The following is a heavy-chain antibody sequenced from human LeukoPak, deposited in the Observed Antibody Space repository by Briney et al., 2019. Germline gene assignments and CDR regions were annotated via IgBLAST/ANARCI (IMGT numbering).Heavy chain of an antibody. CDR3: AIPAARVGGFDY. CDR1: GVSISSNY. J-gene: IGHJ4*02. CDR2: IYYTGST. D-gene: IGHD2-2*01. V-gene: IGHV4-59*04. Sequence: PSETLSLTCTVSGVSISSNYWSWIRQPPGKGLECIGYIYYTGSTYYNPSLKSRVTISVDTSKNQFSLKLSPVTAADTAVYYCAIPAARVGGFDYWGQGTLVTVSS.